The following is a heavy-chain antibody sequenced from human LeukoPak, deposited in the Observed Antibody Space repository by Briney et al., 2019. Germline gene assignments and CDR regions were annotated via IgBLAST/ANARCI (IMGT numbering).Heavy chain of an antibody. Sequence: PSETLSLTCAVYGGSFSGYYWSWIRQPPGKGLEWIGGIYYSGSIYYNPSLKSRVTISVDTSKNQFSLKLSSVTAADTAVYYCARLIRFLEWHQRDYWGQGTLVTVSS. CDR1: GGSFSGYY. CDR2: IYYSGSI. J-gene: IGHJ4*02. CDR3: ARLIRFLEWHQRDY. D-gene: IGHD3-3*01. V-gene: IGHV4-34*01.